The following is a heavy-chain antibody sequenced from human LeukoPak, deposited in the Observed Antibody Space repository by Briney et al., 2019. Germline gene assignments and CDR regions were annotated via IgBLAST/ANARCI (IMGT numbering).Heavy chain of an antibody. V-gene: IGHV1-2*02. CDR1: GYTFTGYY. CDR2: INPNSGGT. J-gene: IGHJ4*02. Sequence: ASVKVSCKASGYTFTGYYMHWVRQAPGQGLEWMGWINPNSGGTNYAQKFQGGVTMTRDTSISTAYMELSRLRSDDTAVYYCASGLRGYSYGWGSAQGYWGQGTLVTVSS. CDR3: ASGLRGYSYGWGSAQGY. D-gene: IGHD5-18*01.